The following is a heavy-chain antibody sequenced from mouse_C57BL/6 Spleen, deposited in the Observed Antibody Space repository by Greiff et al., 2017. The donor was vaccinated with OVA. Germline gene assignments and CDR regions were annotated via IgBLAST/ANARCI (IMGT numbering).Heavy chain of an antibody. D-gene: IGHD2-1*01. Sequence: EVQLQQSGPELVEPGASVKISCKASGYSFTDYNMNWVKQSNGKSLEWIGVINPNYGTTSYNQKFKGKATLTVDQSSSTAYMQLNSLTSEDSAVYYCARWIYYGNYVYAMDYWGQGTSVTVSS. CDR2: INPNYGTT. CDR3: ARWIYYGNYVYAMDY. V-gene: IGHV1-39*01. CDR1: GYSFTDYN. J-gene: IGHJ4*01.